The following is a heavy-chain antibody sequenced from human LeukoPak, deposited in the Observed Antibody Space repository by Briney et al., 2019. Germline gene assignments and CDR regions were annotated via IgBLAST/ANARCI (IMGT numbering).Heavy chain of an antibody. CDR2: ISYDGSNK. J-gene: IGHJ4*02. Sequence: GGSLRLSCAAPGFTFSSYAMHWVRQAPGKGLEWVAVISYDGSNKYYADSVKGRFTISRDNSKNTLYLQMNSLRAEDTAVYYCAREVQQLVQGDWGQGTLVTVSS. CDR1: GFTFSSYA. D-gene: IGHD6-6*01. CDR3: AREVQQLVQGD. V-gene: IGHV3-30-3*01.